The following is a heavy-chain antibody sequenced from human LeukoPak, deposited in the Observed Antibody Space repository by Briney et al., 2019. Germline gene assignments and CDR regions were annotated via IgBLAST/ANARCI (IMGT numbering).Heavy chain of an antibody. J-gene: IGHJ4*02. CDR1: GFTFSSSA. Sequence: GGSLRLSCAASGFTFSSSAISWVRQAPGKGLEWVSAISNNGGYTYYADSVQGRFTISRDNSKSTLCLQMNSLRAEDTAVYYCAKQLGYCSDGSCYFPYWGQGTLVTVSS. CDR3: AKQLGYCSDGSCYFPY. CDR2: ISNNGGYT. D-gene: IGHD2-15*01. V-gene: IGHV3-23*01.